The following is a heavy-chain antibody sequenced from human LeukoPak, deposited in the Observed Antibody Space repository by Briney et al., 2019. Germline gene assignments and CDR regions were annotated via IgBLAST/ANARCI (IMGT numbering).Heavy chain of an antibody. D-gene: IGHD3-10*01. CDR3: AKDSAFYYIDV. Sequence: GGSLRLSCAASGFTFNNYGMHWVRQAPGKGLEWVAFIRYNGNNQYYADSVKGRFTISRDNSKNTLYLQMNSLKGDDTAVYYCAKDSAFYYIDVWGKGTTFIISS. V-gene: IGHV3-30*02. CDR1: GFTFNNYG. J-gene: IGHJ6*03. CDR2: IRYNGNNQ.